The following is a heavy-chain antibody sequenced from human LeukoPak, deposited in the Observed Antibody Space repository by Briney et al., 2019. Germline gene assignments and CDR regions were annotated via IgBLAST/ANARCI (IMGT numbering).Heavy chain of an antibody. D-gene: IGHD5-18*01. J-gene: IGHJ4*02. V-gene: IGHV4-34*01. Sequence: SETLSLTCAVYGGSFSGYYWSWIRQPPGKGLEWIGEINHSGSTNYNPSLKSRVTISVDTSKNQFSLKLSSVTAADTAVYYCARSKLSYSYGHLDYWGQGTLVTVSS. CDR1: GGSFSGYY. CDR2: INHSGST. CDR3: ARSKLSYSYGHLDY.